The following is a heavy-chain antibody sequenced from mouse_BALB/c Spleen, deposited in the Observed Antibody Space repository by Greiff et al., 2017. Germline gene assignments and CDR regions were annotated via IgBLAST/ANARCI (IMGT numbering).Heavy chain of an antibody. D-gene: IGHD1-1*01. Sequence: EVKLVETGGGLVQPKGSLKLSCAASGFTFNTYAMNWVRQSPGKGLEWVARIRSKSNNYATYYADSVKDRFTISRDDSQSMLYLQMNNLKTEDTAMYYCVRGLRHDYWGQGTTLTVSS. J-gene: IGHJ2*01. CDR1: GFTFNTYA. CDR2: IRSKSNNYAT. CDR3: VRGLRHDY. V-gene: IGHV10S3*01.